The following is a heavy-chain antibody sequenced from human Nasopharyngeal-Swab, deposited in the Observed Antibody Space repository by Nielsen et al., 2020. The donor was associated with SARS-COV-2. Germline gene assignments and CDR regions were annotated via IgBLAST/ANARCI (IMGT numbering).Heavy chain of an antibody. CDR2: ISSSSSYI. Sequence: GESLKISCAASGFTFSSYSMNWVRQAPGKGLEWVSSISSSSSYIYYADSVKGRFTISRDNAKNSLYLQMNSLRAEDTAVYYCARPPLFPSSPSFDSWGQGTLVTVSS. V-gene: IGHV3-21*01. J-gene: IGHJ4*02. CDR3: ARPPLFPSSPSFDS. CDR1: GFTFSSYS. D-gene: IGHD2/OR15-2a*01.